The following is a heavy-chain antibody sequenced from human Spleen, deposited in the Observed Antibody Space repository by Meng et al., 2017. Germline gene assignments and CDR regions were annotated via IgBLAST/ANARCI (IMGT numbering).Heavy chain of an antibody. V-gene: IGHV4-39*01. J-gene: IGHJ4*02. CDR2: IYYSGSP. Sequence: QLQLQESGPGLVKPSETLSLTCPVSVGTISSSSYYWGWNRQPPGKGLEWIGSIYYSGSPYYHPSLKSRVTISVDTSKNQFSLKLSSVTAADTAVYYCATTLRGPDYWGQGTLVTVSS. CDR1: VGTISSSSYY. CDR3: ATTLRGPDY.